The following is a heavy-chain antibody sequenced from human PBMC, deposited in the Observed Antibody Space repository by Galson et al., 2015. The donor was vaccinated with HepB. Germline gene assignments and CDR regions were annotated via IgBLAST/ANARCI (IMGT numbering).Heavy chain of an antibody. J-gene: IGHJ6*03. D-gene: IGHD6-25*01. Sequence: SVKVSCKASGYTFTSYDINWVRQATGQGLEWIGWMNPNSGNTGYAQKFQGRVTMTRNTSISTAYMELSSLRSEDTAVYYCARGGISAYYYYYYMDVWGKGTTVTVSS. CDR1: GYTFTSYD. CDR2: MNPNSGNT. V-gene: IGHV1-8*01. CDR3: ARGGISAYYYYYYMDV.